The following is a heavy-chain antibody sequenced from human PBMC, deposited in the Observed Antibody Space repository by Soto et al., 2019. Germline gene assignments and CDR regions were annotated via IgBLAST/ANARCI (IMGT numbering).Heavy chain of an antibody. D-gene: IGHD3-10*01. CDR3: ARVRRARGVPHYYYYGMDV. CDR2: INHSGST. CDR1: GGSFSGYY. J-gene: IGHJ6*02. Sequence: SETLSLTCAVYGGSFSGYYWSWIRQPPGKGLEWIGEINHSGSTNYNPSLKSRVTISVDTSKNQFSLKLSSVTAADTAVYYCARVRRARGVPHYYYYGMDVWGQGTTVTVSS. V-gene: IGHV4-34*01.